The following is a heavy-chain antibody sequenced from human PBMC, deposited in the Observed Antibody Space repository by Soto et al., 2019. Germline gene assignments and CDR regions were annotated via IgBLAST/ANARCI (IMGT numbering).Heavy chain of an antibody. D-gene: IGHD6-19*01. Sequence: QDQLVQSGVEVKKPGASVKVSCKASGYSFTNYGITWVRQAPGQGFGGWGWISGYNGNTNYAQKFQGRVTMTTDASTSTAYLELRSLRSDDTAVYYCARDRGVAPPVAGNTHYYYYMDVWGKGTTVTVSS. CDR2: ISGYNGNT. CDR3: ARDRGVAPPVAGNTHYYYYMDV. V-gene: IGHV1-18*01. CDR1: GYSFTNYG. J-gene: IGHJ6*03.